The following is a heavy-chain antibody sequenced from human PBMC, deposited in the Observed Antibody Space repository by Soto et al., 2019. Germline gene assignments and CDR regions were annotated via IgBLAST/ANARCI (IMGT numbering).Heavy chain of an antibody. J-gene: IGHJ5*02. V-gene: IGHV4-31*03. CDR2: IYYSGST. CDR1: GGSISSVGYY. CDR3: ARDVGCSSTSCYPRENWFDP. D-gene: IGHD2-2*01. Sequence: SETLSLSCTVSGGSISSVGYYWSWIRQHPGKGLEWIGYIYYSGSTYYNPSLRSRVTISVDTSKNQFSLKLSSVTAADTAVYYCARDVGCSSTSCYPRENWFDPWGQGTLVTVSS.